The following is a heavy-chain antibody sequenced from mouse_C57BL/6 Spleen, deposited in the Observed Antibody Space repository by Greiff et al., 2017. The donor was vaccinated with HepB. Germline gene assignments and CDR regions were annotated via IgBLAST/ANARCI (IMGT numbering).Heavy chain of an antibody. V-gene: IGHV1-15*01. D-gene: IGHD1-1*01. Sequence: VQLQQSGAELVRPGASVTLSCKASGYTFTDYDMHWVKQTPVHGLEWIGAIDPETGGTAYNQKFKGKAILTADKSSSTAYMELRSLTSEDSAVYYCTRGDITTVVYDYWGQGTTLTVSS. CDR1: GYTFTDYD. CDR2: IDPETGGT. J-gene: IGHJ2*01. CDR3: TRGDITTVVYDY.